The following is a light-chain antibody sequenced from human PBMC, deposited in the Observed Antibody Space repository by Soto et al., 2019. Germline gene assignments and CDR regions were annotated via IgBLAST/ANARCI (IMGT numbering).Light chain of an antibody. CDR2: GAS. Sequence: EIVYTQSPGNLSLSPGERATLSCRAIQSVSSSYLAWYQQKPGQAPRLLIYGASSRATGIPDRFSGSGSGTDFTLTISRLEPEDFAVYYCQQYGSSPTWTFGQGTKVDI. J-gene: IGKJ1*01. V-gene: IGKV3-20*01. CDR3: QQYGSSPTWT. CDR1: QSVSSSY.